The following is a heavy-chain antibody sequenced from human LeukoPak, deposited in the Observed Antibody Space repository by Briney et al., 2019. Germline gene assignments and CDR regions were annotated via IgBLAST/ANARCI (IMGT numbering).Heavy chain of an antibody. CDR2: IYTSGST. D-gene: IGHD2-15*01. J-gene: IGHJ4*02. V-gene: IGHV4-4*07. CDR3: ARDRCSGGSCYLAFDY. Sequence: SETLSLTCTVSGGSISSYYWSWIRQPAGKGLEWIGRIYTSGSTSYNPSLKSRVTMSVDTSKNQFSLKLSSVTAADTAVYYCARDRCSGGSCYLAFDYWGQGTLVTVSS. CDR1: GGSISSYY.